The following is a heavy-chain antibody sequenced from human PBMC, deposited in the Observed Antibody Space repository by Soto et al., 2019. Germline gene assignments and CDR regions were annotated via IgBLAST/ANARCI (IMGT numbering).Heavy chain of an antibody. D-gene: IGHD6-6*01. J-gene: IGHJ4*02. V-gene: IGHV3-30-3*01. CDR2: ISYDGSNK. CDR1: GFTFSSYA. CDR3: ARGGAVRPFFDY. Sequence: QVQLEESGGGGVQPGTSLRLSGAASGFTFSSYAMYWVRQAPGKGLQWVALISYDGSNKYYADSVKGRFTISRDNSKNTLYLQMNSLTDGDTGVYYCARGGAVRPFFDYWGQGTLLTVSS.